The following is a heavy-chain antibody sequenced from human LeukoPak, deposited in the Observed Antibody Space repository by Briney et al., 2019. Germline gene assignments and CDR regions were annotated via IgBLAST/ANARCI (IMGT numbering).Heavy chain of an antibody. CDR3: ARGRKGGSAL. Sequence: SETLSLTCTVSGDSISIYYWSWIRQPPGKGLEWIGYISYSGSTNYNPSLKSRVTISVDRANNQFSLKLSSVTAADTAFYYCARGRKGGSALWGQGTLVTVSS. CDR2: ISYSGST. V-gene: IGHV4-59*12. J-gene: IGHJ4*02. CDR1: GDSISIYY. D-gene: IGHD3-10*01.